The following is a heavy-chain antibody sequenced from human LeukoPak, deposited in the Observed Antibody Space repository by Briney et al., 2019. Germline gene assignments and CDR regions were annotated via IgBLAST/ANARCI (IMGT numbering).Heavy chain of an antibody. Sequence: SETLSLTCTVSGGSISSYYWSWIRQPPGKGLEWIGYIYYSGSTYYNPSLKSRVTISVDTSKNQFSLKLSSVTAADTAVYYCARDGEGTGNFDYWGQGTLVTVSS. CDR1: GGSISSYY. CDR2: IYYSGST. J-gene: IGHJ4*02. CDR3: ARDGEGTGNFDY. D-gene: IGHD7-27*01. V-gene: IGHV4-59*12.